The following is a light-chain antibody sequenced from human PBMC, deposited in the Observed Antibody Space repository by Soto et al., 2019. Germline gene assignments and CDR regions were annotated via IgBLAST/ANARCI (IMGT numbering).Light chain of an antibody. CDR3: QQYDKLPTFT. Sequence: DIQMTQSPSSLSASVGDRVTITCQASQDISNYLNWYQQKAGKAPKLLIYDVSNLETGVPPRFSGTGSGTHFTFTISSLQPEDVATYYCQQYDKLPTFTFGPGTKVDLK. CDR1: QDISNY. CDR2: DVS. V-gene: IGKV1-33*01. J-gene: IGKJ3*01.